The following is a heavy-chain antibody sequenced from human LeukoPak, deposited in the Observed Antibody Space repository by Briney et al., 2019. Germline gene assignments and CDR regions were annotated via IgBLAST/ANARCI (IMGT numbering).Heavy chain of an antibody. CDR2: ISAYNGNT. D-gene: IGHD1-26*01. CDR1: GYTFTSYG. V-gene: IGHV1-18*01. J-gene: IGHJ6*02. Sequence: ASVKVSCKASGYTFTSYGISWVRQAPGQGLEWMGWISAYNGNTNYAQKPQGRVTMTTDTSTSTAYMELRSLRSDDTAVYYCARGGVEGGGSYWGYYYYYGMDVWGQGTTVTVSS. CDR3: ARGGVEGGGSYWGYYYYYGMDV.